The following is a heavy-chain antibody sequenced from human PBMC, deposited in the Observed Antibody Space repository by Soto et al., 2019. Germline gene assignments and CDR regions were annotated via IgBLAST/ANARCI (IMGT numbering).Heavy chain of an antibody. V-gene: IGHV3-30*03. Sequence: GGSLRLCCAASRFSFSSYGMHWARQAPGKGLEWVAVISYDGSNKYYADSVKGRFTISRDNSKNTLYLQMNSLRAEDTAVYYCATFTSSVFDPWGQGTLVTVSS. CDR2: ISYDGSNK. J-gene: IGHJ5*02. CDR1: RFSFSSYG. CDR3: ATFTSSVFDP.